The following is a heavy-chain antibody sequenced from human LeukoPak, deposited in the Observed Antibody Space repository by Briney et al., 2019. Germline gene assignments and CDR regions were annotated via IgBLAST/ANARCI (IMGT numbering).Heavy chain of an antibody. J-gene: IGHJ3*02. CDR3: ARDPVYYDSSGYNDAFDI. V-gene: IGHV1-2*06. Sequence: APVKVSCKASGYTFTGYYMHWVRQAPGQGLEWMGRINPNSGGTNYAQKFQGRVTMTRDTSISTAHMELSRLRSDDTAVYYCARDPVYYDSSGYNDAFDIWGQGTMVTVSS. CDR1: GYTFTGYY. CDR2: INPNSGGT. D-gene: IGHD3-22*01.